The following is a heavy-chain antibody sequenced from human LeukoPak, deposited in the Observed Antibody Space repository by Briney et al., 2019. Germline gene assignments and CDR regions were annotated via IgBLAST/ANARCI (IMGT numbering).Heavy chain of an antibody. J-gene: IGHJ6*02. CDR1: GFTFSSCA. Sequence: GGSLRLSCAASGFTFSSCAMSWVRQAPGKGLQRVSGISGSGDSTYYADSVKGRFTVSRDNSKNTLYLQISGLRAEDTAVYYCAKVRPVTDVYFYYGMDVWGQGTTVTVSS. V-gene: IGHV3-23*01. D-gene: IGHD5-18*01. CDR3: AKVRPVTDVYFYYGMDV. CDR2: ISGSGDST.